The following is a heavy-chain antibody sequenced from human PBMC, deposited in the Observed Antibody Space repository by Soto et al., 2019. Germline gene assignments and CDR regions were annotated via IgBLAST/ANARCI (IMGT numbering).Heavy chain of an antibody. J-gene: IGHJ4*02. CDR2: ISGSGGST. CDR3: AKLPEYYYGSGSYYDY. D-gene: IGHD3-10*01. V-gene: IGHV3-23*01. Sequence: PGGSLRLSCAASGFTFSSYAMSWVRQAPGKGLEWVSAISGSGGSTYYADSVKGRFTISRDNSKNTLYLQMNSLRAEDTAVYYCAKLPEYYYGSGSYYDYWGQGTLVTVS. CDR1: GFTFSSYA.